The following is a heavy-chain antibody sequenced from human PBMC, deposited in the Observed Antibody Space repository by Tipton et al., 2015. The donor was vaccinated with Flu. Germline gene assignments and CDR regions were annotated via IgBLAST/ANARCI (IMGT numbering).Heavy chain of an antibody. V-gene: IGHV4-38-2*02. CDR1: GDSIGSDYY. Sequence: TLSLTCSVSGDSIGSDYYWAWIRQPPGKGLEWIGNIHKTGSTYFNPSLRSRVTFSVDTSKNQFSLKLTSVTAADTGVYYCARDRGASGSPQYYYGMDVWGQGTTVTVSS. D-gene: IGHD3-10*01. J-gene: IGHJ6*02. CDR3: ARDRGASGSPQYYYGMDV. CDR2: IHKTGST.